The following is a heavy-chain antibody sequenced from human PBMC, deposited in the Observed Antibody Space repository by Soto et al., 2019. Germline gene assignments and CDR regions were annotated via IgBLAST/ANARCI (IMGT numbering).Heavy chain of an antibody. V-gene: IGHV1-2*02. J-gene: IGHJ5*02. Sequence: RASVKVSCKASGYTFTGYYMHWVRQAPGQGLEWMGWINPNSGGTNYAQKFQGRVTMTRDTSISTAYMELSRLRSDDTAVYYCARDLGIAARKRPKENWFDPWRQGTLVTVSS. D-gene: IGHD6-6*01. CDR1: GYTFTGYY. CDR2: INPNSGGT. CDR3: ARDLGIAARKRPKENWFDP.